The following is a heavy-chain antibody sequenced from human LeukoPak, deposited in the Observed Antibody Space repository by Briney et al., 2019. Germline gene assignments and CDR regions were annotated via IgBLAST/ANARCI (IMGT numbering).Heavy chain of an antibody. D-gene: IGHD3-3*01. CDR3: ARDFDFWSGYIV. V-gene: IGHV3-48*04. CDR2: VSTTSSPT. J-gene: IGHJ4*02. CDR1: GFSFSSYS. Sequence: GGSLRLSCAASGFSFSSYSMNWVRQAPGKGLEWVSHVSTTSSPTYYADSVKGRFAMSRDNAKNSVYLQMNSLRAEDTAVYYCARDFDFWSGYIVWGQGTLVSVSS.